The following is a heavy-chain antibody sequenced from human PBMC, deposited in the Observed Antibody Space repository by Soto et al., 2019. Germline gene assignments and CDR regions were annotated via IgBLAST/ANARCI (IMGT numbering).Heavy chain of an antibody. CDR2: INPSGGST. CDR3: ARGTYGSGSYDISGYYYSMDV. D-gene: IGHD3-10*01. CDR1: GYTFTSYY. J-gene: IGHJ6*02. V-gene: IGHV1-46*01. Sequence: ASVKVSCKASGYTFTSYYMHWVRQAPGQGLEWMGIINPSGGSTSYAQKFQGRVTMTRDTSTSTVYMELSSLRSEDTAVYYCARGTYGSGSYDISGYYYSMDVWGQGTTVTVSS.